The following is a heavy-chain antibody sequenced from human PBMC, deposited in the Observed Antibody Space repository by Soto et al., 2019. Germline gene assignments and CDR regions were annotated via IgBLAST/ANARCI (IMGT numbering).Heavy chain of an antibody. CDR3: ARAMYYYDSSGYYFFDY. V-gene: IGHV4-59*08. D-gene: IGHD3-22*01. CDR1: GGSISSYY. J-gene: IGHJ4*02. Sequence: SETLSLTCTVSGGSISSYYWSWIRQPPGKGLEWIGYIYYSGSTNYNPSLKSRVTISVDTSKNQFSLKLSSVTAADTAVYYCARAMYYYDSSGYYFFDYWGQGTLVTVSS. CDR2: IYYSGST.